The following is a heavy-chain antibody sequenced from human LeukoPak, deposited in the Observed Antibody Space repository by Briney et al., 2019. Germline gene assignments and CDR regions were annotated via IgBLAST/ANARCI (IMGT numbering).Heavy chain of an antibody. V-gene: IGHV3-66*01. CDR3: ARDPSAVALGTYG. D-gene: IGHD6-13*01. CDR2: IYSGGAT. J-gene: IGHJ4*02. Sequence: GGSLRLSCAASGVTVGNNYIIWVSQAPGKGLEWVSRIYSGGATNYADSVKGRFTISRDSSKNTLFLQLNSLRAEDTAVYYCARDPSAVALGTYGWGQGTLVTVSS. CDR1: GVTVGNNY.